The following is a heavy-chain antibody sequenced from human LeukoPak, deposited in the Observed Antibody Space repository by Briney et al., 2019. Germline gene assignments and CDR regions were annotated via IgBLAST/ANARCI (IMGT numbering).Heavy chain of an antibody. D-gene: IGHD3-10*01. CDR3: ARDKTMVRGAMDH. Sequence: GGSLRLSCAASGFTFSSYAMHWVRQAPGKGLEWVAVISYDGDNKYNADSVKGRFTISRDNSKNTLYLQMNGLRAEDTAVYYCARDKTMVRGAMDHWGQGTLVTVAS. CDR1: GFTFSSYA. J-gene: IGHJ4*02. V-gene: IGHV3-30-3*01. CDR2: ISYDGDNK.